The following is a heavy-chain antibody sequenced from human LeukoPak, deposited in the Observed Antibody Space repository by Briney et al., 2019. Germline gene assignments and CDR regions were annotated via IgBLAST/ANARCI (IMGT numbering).Heavy chain of an antibody. D-gene: IGHD3-22*01. J-gene: IGHJ4*02. V-gene: IGHV3-23*01. CDR3: ARAKWLHIDY. Sequence: GGSLRLSCATSGFTFSSHVMSWVRQAPGKGLEWVSTMSSGGDFVYYGGAVKGRFTASRDNSKNTLYLQMNNLRAEDTAVYYCARAKWLHIDYWGQGTLVTVSS. CDR1: GFTFSSHV. CDR2: MSSGGDFV.